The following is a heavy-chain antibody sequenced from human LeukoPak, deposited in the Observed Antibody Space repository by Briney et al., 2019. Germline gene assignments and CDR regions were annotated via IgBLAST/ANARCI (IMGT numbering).Heavy chain of an antibody. V-gene: IGHV3-33*06. CDR1: GFTFSSYG. Sequence: PGRSLRLSCAASGFTFSSYGMHWVRQAPGKGLEWVAVIWYDGSNKYYADSVKGRFTISRDNSQNTLYLQLNSLRVEDTAVYYCAKRGSAWDLDYWGKGTLVTVSS. CDR3: AKRGSAWDLDY. J-gene: IGHJ4*02. CDR2: IWYDGSNK. D-gene: IGHD6-25*01.